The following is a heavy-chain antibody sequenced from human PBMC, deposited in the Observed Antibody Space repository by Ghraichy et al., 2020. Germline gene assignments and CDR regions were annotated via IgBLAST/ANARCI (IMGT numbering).Heavy chain of an antibody. V-gene: IGHV3-48*02. D-gene: IGHD6-6*01. J-gene: IGHJ4*02. CDR1: GFTFSSYS. CDR3: AREQDSSSSGEPFY. CDR2: ISSSSSTI. Sequence: GGSLRLSCAASGFTFSSYSMNWVRQAPGKGLEWVSYISSSSSTIYYADSVQGRFTISRDNAKNSLYLQMNSLRDEDTAVYYCAREQDSSSSGEPFYWGQGTLVTVSS.